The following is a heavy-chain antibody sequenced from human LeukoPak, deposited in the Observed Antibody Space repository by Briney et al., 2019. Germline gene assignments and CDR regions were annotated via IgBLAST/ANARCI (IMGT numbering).Heavy chain of an antibody. Sequence: SETLSLTCTLSGGSINPYYWSWIRQPPRKGLGWVAYVRDNGESNYNPSLKSRVTISLDTPNNQLSLRLTFVTAADTAMYYCAREPANTVAFGIWGLGTMVTVSS. CDR2: VRDNGES. J-gene: IGHJ3*02. CDR3: AREPANTVAFGI. V-gene: IGHV4-59*12. D-gene: IGHD2-2*02. CDR1: GGSINPYY.